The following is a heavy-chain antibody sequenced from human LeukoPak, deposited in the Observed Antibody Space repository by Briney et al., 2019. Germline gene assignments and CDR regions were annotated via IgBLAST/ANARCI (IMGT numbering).Heavy chain of an antibody. V-gene: IGHV4-34*01. Sequence: SETLSLTCAVHGGSFSGYYWSWIRQPLGKGLEWIGEINHSGSTNYNPSLKSRVTPSVDTSTNQISLKLSSVTAADTAVYYCVNYYDSSDYQQPNHFDYWGQGTLVTVSS. CDR3: VNYYDSSDYQQPNHFDY. CDR1: GGSFSGYY. J-gene: IGHJ4*02. D-gene: IGHD3-22*01. CDR2: INHSGST.